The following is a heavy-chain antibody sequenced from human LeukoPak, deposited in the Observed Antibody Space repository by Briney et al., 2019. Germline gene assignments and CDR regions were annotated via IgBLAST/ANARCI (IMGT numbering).Heavy chain of an antibody. V-gene: IGHV4-61*02. D-gene: IGHD2-2*01. CDR2: IYTSGST. J-gene: IGHJ6*03. CDR3: ARISAGIVVVPAARYYYMDV. Sequence: PSETLSLTCTVSGGSISSGSYYWSWIRQPAGKGLEWIGRIYTSGSTNYNPSLKSRVTMSVDTSKNQFSLKLSSVTAADTAVYYCARISAGIVVVPAARYYYMDVWGKGTTVTVSS. CDR1: GGSISSGSYY.